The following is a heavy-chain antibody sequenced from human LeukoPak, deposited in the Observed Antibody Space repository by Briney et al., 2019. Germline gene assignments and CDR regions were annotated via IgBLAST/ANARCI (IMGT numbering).Heavy chain of an antibody. CDR3: VNHDYGDSYVG. CDR1: GITFNIYW. V-gene: IGHV3-74*01. J-gene: IGHJ4*02. D-gene: IGHD4-17*01. CDR2: INPDGTET. Sequence: GGSLRLSCEASGITFNIYWMHWVRQAPGKGLMWVSRINPDGTETDYADSVKGRFTISRDNAKNTLYLQMNSLRAEDAAVYFCVNHDYGDSYVGGGQGTLVTVSS.